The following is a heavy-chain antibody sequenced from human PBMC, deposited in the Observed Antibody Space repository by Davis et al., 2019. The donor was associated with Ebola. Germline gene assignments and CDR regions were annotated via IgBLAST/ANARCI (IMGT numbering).Heavy chain of an antibody. J-gene: IGHJ4*02. Sequence: PGGSLRLSCAASGFTFSSFPMTWVRQGPGGGLEWVSGLDQSGDFAYYAHSVKGRFTISRDNSKNTLYLQMDGLTAEDTALYYCARHVYGDKWGQGALVIVSS. CDR2: LDQSGDFA. CDR1: GFTFSSFP. D-gene: IGHD2/OR15-2a*01. CDR3: ARHVYGDK. V-gene: IGHV3-23*01.